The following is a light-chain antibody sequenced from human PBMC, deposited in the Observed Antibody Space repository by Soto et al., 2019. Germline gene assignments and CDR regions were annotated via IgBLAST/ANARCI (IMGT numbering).Light chain of an antibody. V-gene: IGKV1-5*01. CDR3: QQYNTYSWT. CDR2: DAS. CDR1: QSISSL. Sequence: DIQMTQSPSTLPASVGDRVTITCRASQSISSLLAWYQQKPGKAPKLLIYDASTLESGVPSRFRGSGSGTEFTLTISSLQPDDFATYYCQQYNTYSWTFGQGTKVDIK. J-gene: IGKJ1*01.